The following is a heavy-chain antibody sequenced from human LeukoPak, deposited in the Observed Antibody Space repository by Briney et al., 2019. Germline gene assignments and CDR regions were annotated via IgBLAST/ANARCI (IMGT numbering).Heavy chain of an antibody. Sequence: GGSLRLSCAASEFTFSTYWMSWVRQAPGKGLEWVADIKQDGSERYYVDSVKGRFTISRQNAKNSVFLQMNSLRADDTALYYCARHRSGGSQDDAFDIWGRGTFVTVSS. CDR1: EFTFSTYW. CDR2: IKQDGSER. CDR3: ARHRSGGSQDDAFDI. V-gene: IGHV3-7*01. J-gene: IGHJ3*02. D-gene: IGHD2-15*01.